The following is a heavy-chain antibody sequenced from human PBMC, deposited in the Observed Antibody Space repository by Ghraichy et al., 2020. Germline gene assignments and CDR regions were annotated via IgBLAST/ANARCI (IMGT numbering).Heavy chain of an antibody. D-gene: IGHD3-22*01. CDR2: IWYDGSNK. J-gene: IGHJ6*02. CDR3: ARAPPDYYDSSGYPYYYYGMDV. CDR1: GFTFSSYG. Sequence: GGSLRLSCAASGFTFSSYGMHWVRQAPVKGLEWVAVIWYDGSNKYYADSVKGRFTISRDNSKNTLYLQMNSLRAEDTAVYYCARAPPDYYDSSGYPYYYYGMDVWGQGTTVTVSS. V-gene: IGHV3-33*01.